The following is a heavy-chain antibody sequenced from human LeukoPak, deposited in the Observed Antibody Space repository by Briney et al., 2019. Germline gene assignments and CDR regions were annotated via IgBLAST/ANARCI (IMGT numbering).Heavy chain of an antibody. CDR1: AYTFSSYL. Sequence: ASVKVSCKASAYTFSSYLAHWVRQAPGQGLEWMGLIDPSGGSTGYAQKFQGRVTMTRDTSTSTVYMEMSSLRSEDTALYYCARELGLRGVTNWFDTWGQGTLVTVSS. V-gene: IGHV1-46*01. CDR3: ARELGLRGVTNWFDT. D-gene: IGHD3-10*01. CDR2: IDPSGGST. J-gene: IGHJ5*02.